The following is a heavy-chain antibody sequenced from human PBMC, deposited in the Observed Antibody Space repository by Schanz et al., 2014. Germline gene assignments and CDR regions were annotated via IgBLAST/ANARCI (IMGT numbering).Heavy chain of an antibody. CDR2: VYMSAAST. CDR3: ARDEGRDGYNLAFDV. V-gene: IGHV3-53*01. J-gene: IGHJ3*01. D-gene: IGHD5-12*01. Sequence: EVQLVESGGGLIQPGGSLRLSCSGSGFTFSEVYMSWVRQAPGKGLEWVSTVYMSAASTRYADSVKGRFIISRDSSKNTLFLQMNSLRPEDTALYFCARDEGRDGYNLAFDVWGQGTLVTVSS. CDR1: GFTFSEVY.